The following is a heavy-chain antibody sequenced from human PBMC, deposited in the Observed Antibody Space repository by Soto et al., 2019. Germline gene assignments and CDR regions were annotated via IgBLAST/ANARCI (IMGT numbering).Heavy chain of an antibody. CDR2: ISYDGTNK. V-gene: IGHV3-30-3*01. Sequence: QVQLVESGGGVVQPGRSLRLSCAASGFTFSNYAMHWVRQAPGKGLEWVAVISYDGTNKYYADSVKGRFTISRDNSNNTLSLPMNSLRAADTAVYYCARDLRPAPRDTYGCTYWGQGTLLTVSS. D-gene: IGHD5-18*01. J-gene: IGHJ4*02. CDR1: GFTFSNYA. CDR3: ARDLRPAPRDTYGCTY.